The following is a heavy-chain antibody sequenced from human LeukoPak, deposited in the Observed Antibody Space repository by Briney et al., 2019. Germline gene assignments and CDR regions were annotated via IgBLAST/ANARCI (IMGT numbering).Heavy chain of an antibody. CDR3: ARDGPPLLVTYPNWYFDL. V-gene: IGHV3-30*03. J-gene: IGHJ2*01. CDR2: ISYDGSNK. Sequence: GGSLRLSCAASGFTFSSYSMNWVRQAPGKGLEWVAVISYDGSNKYYADSVKGRFTISRDNSKNTLSLQMNSLRAEDTAVYYCARDGPPLLVTYPNWYFDLWGRGTLVTVSS. CDR1: GFTFSSYS. D-gene: IGHD3-9*01.